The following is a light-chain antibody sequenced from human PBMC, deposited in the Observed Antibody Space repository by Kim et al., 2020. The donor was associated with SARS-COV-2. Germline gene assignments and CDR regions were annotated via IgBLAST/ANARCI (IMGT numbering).Light chain of an antibody. CDR1: SSNIGSNY. J-gene: IGLJ3*02. V-gene: IGLV1-47*01. CDR2: RNN. CDR3: AAWDDSLSGWV. Sequence: QSVLTQPPSASGTPGQRVTISCSGSSSNIGSNYVYWYQQLPGTAPKLLIYRNNQRPSGVPDRFSGSKSGTSASLAIIGLRSEDEAAYYCAAWDDSLSGWVFGGGTQLTVL.